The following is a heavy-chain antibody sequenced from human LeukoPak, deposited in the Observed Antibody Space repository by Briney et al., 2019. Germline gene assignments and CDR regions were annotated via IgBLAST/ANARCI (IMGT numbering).Heavy chain of an antibody. D-gene: IGHD3-10*01. CDR3: ARLNYFGVRYFDI. CDR1: GDSTSNFY. CDR2: VSQSGAT. J-gene: IGHJ2*01. V-gene: IGHV4-59*01. Sequence: SETLSLTFSDSGDSTSNFYWSWIRQSPGKGLDLIGYVSQSGATYYNPFFKSRVSMSVDTSSNHYSLRLTAVTSADTAVYYCARLNYFGVRYFDIWGRGTLLTVSS.